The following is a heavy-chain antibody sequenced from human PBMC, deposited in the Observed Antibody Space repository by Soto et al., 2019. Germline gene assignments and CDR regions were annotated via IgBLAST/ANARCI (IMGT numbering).Heavy chain of an antibody. Sequence: GGSLRLSCAASGFTFSSYGMHWVRQAPGKGLEWVAVIWYDGSNKYYADSVKGRFTISRDNSKNTLYLQMNSLRAEDTAVYYCARGPSNYYDSSGYYYYYYGMDFWGQGTTVTVSS. J-gene: IGHJ6*02. CDR2: IWYDGSNK. D-gene: IGHD3-22*01. V-gene: IGHV3-33*01. CDR3: ARGPSNYYDSSGYYYYYYGMDF. CDR1: GFTFSSYG.